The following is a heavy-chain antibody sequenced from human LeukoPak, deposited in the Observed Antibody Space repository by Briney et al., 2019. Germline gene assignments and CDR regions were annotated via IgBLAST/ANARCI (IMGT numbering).Heavy chain of an antibody. CDR1: GYPISTGYY. J-gene: IGHJ4*02. Sequence: PSDTLSLTFTASGYPISTGYYSGCLRQPPGERQECIGIIDHSGSTSYNPYLKSRFTISVGTSKNHFSLKLSSVPAADTAVYYCASGGYGGNAMMGIWGQGTLVTVSS. CDR2: IDHSGST. V-gene: IGHV4-38-2*02. CDR3: ASGGYGGNAMMGI. D-gene: IGHD4-23*01.